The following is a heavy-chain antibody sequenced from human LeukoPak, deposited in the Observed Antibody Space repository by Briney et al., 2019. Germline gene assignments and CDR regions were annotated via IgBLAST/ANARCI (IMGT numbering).Heavy chain of an antibody. CDR2: IDPSDSYT. D-gene: IGHD4-17*01. J-gene: IGHJ3*02. V-gene: IGHV5-10-1*01. CDR1: GYSFTSSW. CDR3: ARHRGGDYGLDAFDI. Sequence: GESLKISFKGSGYSFTSSWISWVRQMPGKGLEWMGRIDPSDSYTNYSPPFQGHVTISDDKSISTAYLQWSSLKASDTAMYYCARHRGGDYGLDAFDIWGQGTMVTVSS.